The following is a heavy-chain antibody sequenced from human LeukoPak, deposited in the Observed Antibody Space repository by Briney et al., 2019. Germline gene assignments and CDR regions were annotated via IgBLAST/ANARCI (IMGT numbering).Heavy chain of an antibody. Sequence: PSETLSLTCAVSGASISSGAYSWSWVRQPPGKGLEWIGCIYHTGSTYYNPSLKSLVTISVDRSKNQFSLKLSSVTAADTAVYYCASAEDYAFDYWGQGTLVTVSS. CDR1: GASISSGAYS. CDR2: IYHTGST. D-gene: IGHD4-17*01. V-gene: IGHV4-30-2*01. CDR3: ASAEDYAFDY. J-gene: IGHJ4*02.